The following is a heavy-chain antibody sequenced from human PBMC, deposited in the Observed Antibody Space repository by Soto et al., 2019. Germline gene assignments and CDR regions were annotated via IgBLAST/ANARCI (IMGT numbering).Heavy chain of an antibody. J-gene: IGHJ4*02. Sequence: QVQLQESGPGLVKPSQTLSLTCTVSGGSISSGNYFWSWIRQPPGKGLEWIGYIYHSGRTYYNPSRKRRVTLTVATSKNQFSLKLSSVSAADTAVYYCARGVLYWGQGTLVTVSS. V-gene: IGHV4-30-4*01. CDR2: IYHSGRT. CDR1: GGSISSGNYF. CDR3: ARGVLY.